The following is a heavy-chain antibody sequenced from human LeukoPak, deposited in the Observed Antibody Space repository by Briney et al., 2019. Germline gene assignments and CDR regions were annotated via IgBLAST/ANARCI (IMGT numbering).Heavy chain of an antibody. J-gene: IGHJ5*02. CDR2: VSPPGGGT. CDR1: GFTFSNHG. Sequence: GGSLRLSCAASGFTFSNHGMNWVRQAPGKGLEWLSGVSPPGGGTYYADSVKGRFTISRDDSKNTLSLQMNSLRVEDTAVYYFARGLAWGGFYLLGQGTLGNVSS. CDR3: ARGLAWGGFYL. V-gene: IGHV3-23*01. D-gene: IGHD3-16*01.